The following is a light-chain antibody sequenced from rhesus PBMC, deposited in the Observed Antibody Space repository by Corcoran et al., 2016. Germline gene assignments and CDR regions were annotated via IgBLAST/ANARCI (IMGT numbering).Light chain of an antibody. J-gene: IGKJ2*01. CDR3: QHSYGTPYS. CDR2: AAS. Sequence: DIQMTQSPSSLSASVGDRVTITCRASENVNNYLHWYQQKPGKAPKLLIYAASTLQSGVPSRFSGSGSGTDYTFPFSSLQPEDVATYYCQHSYGTPYSFGQGTKVEIK. CDR1: ENVNNY. V-gene: IGKV1-74*01.